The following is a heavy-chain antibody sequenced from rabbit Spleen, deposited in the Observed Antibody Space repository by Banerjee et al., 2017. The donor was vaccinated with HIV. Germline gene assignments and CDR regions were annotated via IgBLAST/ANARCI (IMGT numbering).Heavy chain of an antibody. CDR3: ARELTGVIGWNFGV. CDR1: GFSFNSFHY. V-gene: IGHV1S45*01. CDR2: IVSSSGRT. D-gene: IGHD2-1*01. Sequence: QEQLVESGGGLVKPEGSLTLTCTASGFSFNSFHYICWVRQAPGKGLELIACIVSSSGRTFLASWLNGRYTPSKAWSTTVTLQRSRRTAADTAPVCCARELTGVIGWNFGVWGPGTLVTVS. J-gene: IGHJ4*01.